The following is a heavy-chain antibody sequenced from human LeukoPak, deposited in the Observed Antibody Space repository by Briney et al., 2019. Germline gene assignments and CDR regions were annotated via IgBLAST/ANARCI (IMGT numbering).Heavy chain of an antibody. CDR1: GGSFSTYY. V-gene: IGHV4-4*07. D-gene: IGHD3-10*01. CDR3: ARDAKYYYGSRTYFFFEY. J-gene: IGHJ4*02. Sequence: SETLSLTCTVSGGSFSTYYWSWIRQPAGKGLEWIGHIYTSGTTNYNPSLKSRVTMSIDTSKNQFSLKLSSVTAADTAIYYCARDAKYYYGSRTYFFFEYWGQGTLLSVSS. CDR2: IYTSGTT.